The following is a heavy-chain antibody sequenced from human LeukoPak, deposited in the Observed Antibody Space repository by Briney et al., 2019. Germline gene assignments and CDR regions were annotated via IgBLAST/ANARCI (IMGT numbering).Heavy chain of an antibody. CDR1: GFTFTSHW. CDR3: ASQRGQLKPLFDY. D-gene: IGHD1-1*01. J-gene: IGHJ4*02. CDR2: IYYSGST. Sequence: GSLRLSRAASGFTFTSHWMSWVRQAPGKGLEWIGYIYYSGSTNYNPSLKSRVTISVDTSKNQFSLKLSSVTAADTAVYYCASQRGQLKPLFDYWGQGTLVTVSS. V-gene: IGHV4-59*11.